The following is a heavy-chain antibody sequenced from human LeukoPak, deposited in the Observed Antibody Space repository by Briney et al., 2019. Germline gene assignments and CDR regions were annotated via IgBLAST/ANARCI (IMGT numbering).Heavy chain of an antibody. D-gene: IGHD6-19*01. CDR1: GYSFTSYW. CDR2: IYPGDSDT. Sequence: GESLKISCKGSGYSFTSYWIGWVRQMPGKGLEWMGIIYPGDSDTRYSPSFQGQVTISADKSISTAYLQWSSLKASDTAMYYCARHGPLAVAGSHYYYYMNVWGKGTTVTVSS. CDR3: ARHGPLAVAGSHYYYYMNV. V-gene: IGHV5-51*01. J-gene: IGHJ6*03.